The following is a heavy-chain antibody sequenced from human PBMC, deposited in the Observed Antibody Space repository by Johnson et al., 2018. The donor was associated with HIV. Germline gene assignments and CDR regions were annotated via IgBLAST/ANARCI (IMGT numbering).Heavy chain of an antibody. V-gene: IGHV3-30*19. CDR2: ISYDGSNI. CDR3: AKGLLIAAAHDAFDI. D-gene: IGHD6-13*01. CDR1: GFSFSSYG. Sequence: VQLVESGGGVVQPGRSLRLSCAASGFSFSSYGMHWVRQAPGKGLEWVAVISYDGSNILYADSVKGRFTISRDNSRSTVYLHMINLRADETAVYYCAKGLLIAAAHDAFDIWGQGTMVTVSS. J-gene: IGHJ3*02.